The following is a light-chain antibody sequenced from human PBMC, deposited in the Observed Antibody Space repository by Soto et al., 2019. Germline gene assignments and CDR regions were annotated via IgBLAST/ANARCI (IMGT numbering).Light chain of an antibody. CDR3: QQYKNWPPT. CDR2: AAS. Sequence: DIQMTQSPSSLSASVGDRVTITCRASQSISSYLNWYQQKPGKAPKLLIYAASSLQSGVPSRFSGSGSGTDFTLTISSLQSEDFAVYYCQQYKNWPPTFGRGTRLEIK. J-gene: IGKJ5*01. CDR1: QSISSY. V-gene: IGKV1-39*01.